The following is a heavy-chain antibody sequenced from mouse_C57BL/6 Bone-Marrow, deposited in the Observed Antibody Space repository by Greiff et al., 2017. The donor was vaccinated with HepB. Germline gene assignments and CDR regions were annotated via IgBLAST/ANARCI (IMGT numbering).Heavy chain of an antibody. CDR3: ARSPYYYGSSLWYFDV. Sequence: VQLQQPGAELVKPGASVKMSCKASGYTFTSYWITWVKQRPGQGLEWIGDIYPGSGSTNYNEKFKSKATLTVDTSSSTAYMQLSSLTSEDSAVYYCARSPYYYGSSLWYFDVWGTGTTVTGSS. CDR2: IYPGSGST. CDR1: GYTFTSYW. V-gene: IGHV1-55*01. J-gene: IGHJ1*03. D-gene: IGHD1-1*01.